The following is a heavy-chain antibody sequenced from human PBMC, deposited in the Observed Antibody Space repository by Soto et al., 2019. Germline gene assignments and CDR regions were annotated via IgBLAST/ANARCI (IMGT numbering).Heavy chain of an antibody. V-gene: IGHV3-23*01. Sequence: EVQLLESGGDLVQPGGSLRLSCAASGFTFTSYAMSWIRQAPGKGLEWVSAITGGGDNTYYADSVKGRFTISRDNSKNTLYLQMNSLRAEDTAFYYCTQDVGRRDWLTVNGGPGNLVTFSS. J-gene: IGHJ4*02. D-gene: IGHD3-9*01. CDR3: TQDVGRRDWLTVN. CDR2: ITGGGDNT. CDR1: GFTFTSYA.